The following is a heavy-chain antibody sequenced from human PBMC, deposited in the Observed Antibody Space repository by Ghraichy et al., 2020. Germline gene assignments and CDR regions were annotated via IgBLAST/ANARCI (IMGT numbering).Heavy chain of an antibody. CDR1: GASISHTYY. V-gene: IGHV4-39*01. CDR3: ARHSGSYYYGSGSYYSNWFDP. CDR2: FYYGGTT. D-gene: IGHD3-10*01. Sequence: ESLNISCTVSGASISHTYYWAWIRQPPGKGLEWIGSFYYGGTTYYNPSLESRITITVNTSNNQFSLKLNSVTASYTAVYYSARHSGSYYYGSGSYYSNWFDPWGQGTLVTVSS. J-gene: IGHJ5*02.